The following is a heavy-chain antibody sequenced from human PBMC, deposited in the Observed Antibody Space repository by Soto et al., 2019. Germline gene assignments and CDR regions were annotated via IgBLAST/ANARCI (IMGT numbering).Heavy chain of an antibody. CDR3: ARQDRVVAEGRWFDP. D-gene: IGHD2-15*01. J-gene: IGHJ5*02. V-gene: IGHV4-38-2*02. CDR2: VHYSGNT. CDR1: GYSISSGYH. Sequence: PSETLSLTCTVFGYSISSGYHWAWIRQPPGKGLEWLGSVHYSGNTYYNPSLKSRLTISVDKSKNQFSLNLSSVTAADTAVYYCARQDRVVAEGRWFDPWGQGTLVNVSS.